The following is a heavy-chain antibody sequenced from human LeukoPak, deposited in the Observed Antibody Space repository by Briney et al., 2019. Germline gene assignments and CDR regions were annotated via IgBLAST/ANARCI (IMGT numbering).Heavy chain of an antibody. V-gene: IGHV4-34*01. D-gene: IGHD3-10*01. CDR2: INHSGST. CDR1: GGSFSGYY. Sequence: SETLSLTCAVYGGSFSGYYWSWVRQPPGKGLEWTGEINHSGSTNYNPSLKSRVTISVDTSKNQFSLKLSSVTAADTAVYYCASRPYYYGSGSYWGQGTLVTVSS. J-gene: IGHJ4*02. CDR3: ASRPYYYGSGSY.